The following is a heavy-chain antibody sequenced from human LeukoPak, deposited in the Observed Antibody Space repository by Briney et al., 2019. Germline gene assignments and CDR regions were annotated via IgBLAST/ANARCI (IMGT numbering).Heavy chain of an antibody. Sequence: SETLSLTCTVSGGSISSGGYYWSWIRQHPGKGLEWIGYIYYSGSTYYNPSHKSRVTISVDTSKNQFSLKLSSVTAADTAVYYCAREGGMYYDFSYWGQGTLVTVSS. J-gene: IGHJ4*02. CDR3: AREGGMYYDFSY. D-gene: IGHD3-3*01. CDR1: GGSISSGGYY. CDR2: IYYSGST. V-gene: IGHV4-31*03.